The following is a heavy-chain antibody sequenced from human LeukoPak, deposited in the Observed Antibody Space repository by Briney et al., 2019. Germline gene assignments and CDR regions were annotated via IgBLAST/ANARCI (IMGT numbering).Heavy chain of an antibody. CDR3: ARSRWLRLPDY. CDR1: GGSISSYY. D-gene: IGHD5-12*01. CDR2: IYYSGST. J-gene: IGHJ4*02. V-gene: IGHV4-59*08. Sequence: SETLSLTCTVSGGSISSYYWSWIRQPPGKGLEWIGYIYYSGSTNYNPSLKSRVTISVDTSKNQFSLKLSSVTAADTAVYYCARSRWLRLPDYWGQGTLVTVSS.